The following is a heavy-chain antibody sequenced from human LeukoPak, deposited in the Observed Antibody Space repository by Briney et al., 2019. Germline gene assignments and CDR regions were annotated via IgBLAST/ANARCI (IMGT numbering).Heavy chain of an antibody. CDR2: ISTTGANT. V-gene: IGHV3-64D*09. CDR3: VKSTGNSSGGLDF. J-gene: IGHJ4*02. D-gene: IGHD6-25*01. Sequence: GGSLRLSCSASGFTFSTYATHWVRQAPGKGLESVSAISTTGANTYYADSVKGRFTISRDNSKNTVNLQMSSLRPEDTAVYYCVKSTGNSSGGLDFWGLGTLVTVSS. CDR1: GFTFSTYA.